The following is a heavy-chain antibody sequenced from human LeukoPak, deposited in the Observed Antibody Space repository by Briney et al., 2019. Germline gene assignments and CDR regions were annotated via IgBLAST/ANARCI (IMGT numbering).Heavy chain of an antibody. CDR2: IKSKTDGGTT. D-gene: IGHD3-22*01. J-gene: IGHJ4*02. V-gene: IGHV3-15*01. CDR3: TTPPLYDSSGYYSDY. Sequence: GGALRLSCAASGFTFSNAWMSWVRQAPGKGLEWVGRIKSKTDGGTTDYAAPVKGRFTISRDDSKNTLYLQMNSLKTEDTAVYYSTTPPLYDSSGYYSDYWGQETLVTVSS. CDR1: GFTFSNAW.